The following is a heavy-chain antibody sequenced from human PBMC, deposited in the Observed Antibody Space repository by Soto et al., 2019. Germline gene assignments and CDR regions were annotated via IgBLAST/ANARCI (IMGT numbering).Heavy chain of an antibody. CDR1: GVSISSGGYY. D-gene: IGHD3-10*01. CDR3: VRGVLS. J-gene: IGHJ1*01. Sequence: SETLSLTCNVSGVSISSGGYYWTWIRQHPGKGLEWIGNIHHSGSTFYNPSLKSRVSISADTSKNQFSLKLSSVTAADTAVYFCVRGVLSWGQGTLVTVSS. CDR2: IHHSGST. V-gene: IGHV4-31*03.